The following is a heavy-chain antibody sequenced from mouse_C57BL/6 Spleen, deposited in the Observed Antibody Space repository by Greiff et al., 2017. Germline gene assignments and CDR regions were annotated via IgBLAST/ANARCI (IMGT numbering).Heavy chain of an antibody. V-gene: IGHV1-26*01. J-gene: IGHJ3*01. CDR2: INPNNGGT. Sequence: VQLQQSGPELVKPGASVKISCKASGYTFTDYYMNWVKQSHGKSLEWIGDINPNNGGTSYNQKFKGKATLTVDTSSSTAYMELRSLTSEDSAVYYCARSKGWLEAYWGQGTLVTVSA. D-gene: IGHD2-3*01. CDR3: ARSKGWLEAY. CDR1: GYTFTDYY.